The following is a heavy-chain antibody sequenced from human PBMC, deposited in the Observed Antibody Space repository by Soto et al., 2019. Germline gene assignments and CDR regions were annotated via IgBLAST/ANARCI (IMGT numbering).Heavy chain of an antibody. CDR1: GYRFTSYW. J-gene: IGHJ4*02. V-gene: IGHV5-51*01. D-gene: IGHD3-9*01. CDR3: ARPGDYYDILTGYYIEGYYFDY. Sequence: GESLKISCKGSGYRFTSYWIGWVRPMPGKGLEWMGIIYPGDSDTRYSPSFQGQVTISADKSISTAYLQWSSLKASDTAMYYCARPGDYYDILTGYYIEGYYFDYWGQGTLVTVSS. CDR2: IYPGDSDT.